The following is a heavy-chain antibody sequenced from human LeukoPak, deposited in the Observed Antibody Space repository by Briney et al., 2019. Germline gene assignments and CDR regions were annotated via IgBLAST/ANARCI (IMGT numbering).Heavy chain of an antibody. CDR2: ISGSGGST. J-gene: IGHJ4*02. CDR1: GFTFSSYA. Sequence: GGSLRLSCAASGFTFSSYAMSWVRQAPGKGLEWVSAISGSGGSTYYADSVKGRFTISRDNSKNTLYLQMNSLRAEDTAVYYCAKSLYDFWSGNFSPFDYWGQGTLVTVSS. V-gene: IGHV3-23*01. D-gene: IGHD3-3*01. CDR3: AKSLYDFWSGNFSPFDY.